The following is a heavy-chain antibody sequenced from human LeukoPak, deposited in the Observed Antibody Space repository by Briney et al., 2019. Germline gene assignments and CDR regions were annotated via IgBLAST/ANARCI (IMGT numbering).Heavy chain of an antibody. Sequence: GASVKVSCKASGYTFTSYGISWVRQAPGQGLEWMGWISAYNGNTNYAQKLQGRVTMTTDTSTSTAYMELRSLRSDDAAVYYCARDGGSRWLGELLSHPDYWGQGTLVTVSS. D-gene: IGHD3-10*01. CDR3: ARDGGSRWLGELLSHPDY. CDR2: ISAYNGNT. CDR1: GYTFTSYG. J-gene: IGHJ4*02. V-gene: IGHV1-18*01.